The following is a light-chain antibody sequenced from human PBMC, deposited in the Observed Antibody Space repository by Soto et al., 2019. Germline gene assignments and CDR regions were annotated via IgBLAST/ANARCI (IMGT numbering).Light chain of an antibody. CDR1: QTISTTF. CDR3: QFYDDSLPTWT. Sequence: IVLTQSPGTLSLSPGEGATLSCRASQTISTTFLAWYQQKPGQAPRLLIYGASSRATGIPDRFSGGGSGTDFTLTISRLEPEDFAVYYCQFYDDSLPTWTFDQGTKVEI. CDR2: GAS. J-gene: IGKJ1*01. V-gene: IGKV3-20*01.